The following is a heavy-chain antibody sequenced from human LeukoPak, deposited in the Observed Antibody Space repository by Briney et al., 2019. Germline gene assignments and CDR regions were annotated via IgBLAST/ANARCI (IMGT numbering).Heavy chain of an antibody. CDR1: GYTFTSYG. J-gene: IGHJ5*02. CDR3: ARAAVRGALYNWFDP. CDR2: INPNSGGT. Sequence: ASVKVSCKASGYTFTSYGISWVRQAPGQGLEWMGRINPNSGGTNYAQKFQGRVTMTRDTSISTAYMELSRLGSDDTAVYYRARAAVRGALYNWFDPWGQGTLVTVSS. V-gene: IGHV1-2*06. D-gene: IGHD3-10*01.